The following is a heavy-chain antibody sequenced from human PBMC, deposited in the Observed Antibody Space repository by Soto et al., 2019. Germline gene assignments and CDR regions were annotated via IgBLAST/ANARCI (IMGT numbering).Heavy chain of an antibody. J-gene: IGHJ1*01. D-gene: IGHD6-6*01. CDR1: GFTFSSYA. Sequence: GGSLRLSCAASGFTFSSYAMSWVRQAPGKGLEWVAAISGSGGSTYYPDSVKGRFTISRDNSKNTLYLQMNSLRAEETAVYYGAKDGRIAARPGYFQQWGQGTRVTVSS. V-gene: IGHV3-23*01. CDR3: AKDGRIAARPGYFQQ. CDR2: ISGSGGST.